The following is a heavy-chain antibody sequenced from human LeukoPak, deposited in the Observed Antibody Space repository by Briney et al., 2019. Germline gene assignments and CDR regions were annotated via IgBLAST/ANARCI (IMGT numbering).Heavy chain of an antibody. CDR2: IYYSGNT. V-gene: IGHV4-59*08. D-gene: IGHD7-27*01. Sequence: SETLSLTCTVSGGSISSYYWSWIRLPPGKGLEWIGYIYYSGNTNYNPSLKSRVTISVDTSKNQFSLKLSSVTAADTAVYYCVRHGQTSQANWGGHDAFAIWGQGTLVTVSS. CDR1: GGSISSYY. CDR3: VRHGQTSQANWGGHDAFAI. J-gene: IGHJ3*02.